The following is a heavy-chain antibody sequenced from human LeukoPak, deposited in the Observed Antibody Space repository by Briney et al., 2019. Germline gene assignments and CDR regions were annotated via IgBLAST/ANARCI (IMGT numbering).Heavy chain of an antibody. CDR1: GLTFSSYG. Sequence: PGGSLRLSCAASGLTFSSYGMHWVRQAPGKGLEWVAFIRYDGSNKYYADSVKGRFTISRDNSKNTLYLQMNSLRAEDTAVYYCAKEFNTRVDYWGQGTLVTVSS. CDR3: AKEFNTRVDY. V-gene: IGHV3-30*02. J-gene: IGHJ4*02. CDR2: IRYDGSNK.